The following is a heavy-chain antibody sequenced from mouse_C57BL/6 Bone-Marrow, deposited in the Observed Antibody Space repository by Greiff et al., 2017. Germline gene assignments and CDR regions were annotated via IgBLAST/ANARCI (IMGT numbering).Heavy chain of an antibody. CDR2: IHPNSGST. CDR1: GYTFTSYW. Sequence: VQLQQPGAELVKPGASVKLSCKASGYTFTSYWMHWVKQRPGQGLEWIGMIHPNSGSTNYNEKFKSKATLTVDKSSSTAYMQLSSLTSEDSAVYYCARYGDYWYFDVWGTGTTVTVSS. V-gene: IGHV1-64*01. D-gene: IGHD2-13*01. CDR3: ARYGDYWYFDV. J-gene: IGHJ1*03.